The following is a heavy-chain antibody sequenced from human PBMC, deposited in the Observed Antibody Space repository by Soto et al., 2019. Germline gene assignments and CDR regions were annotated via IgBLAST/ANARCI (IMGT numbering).Heavy chain of an antibody. CDR1: GGPFSSYS. CDR2: IIPIFGTA. CDR3: ARVPSQEIPGLYCSSTSCYAPGDY. D-gene: IGHD2-2*01. Sequence: SVKVSWKASGGPFSSYSISWVRQAPGQGLEWMGGIIPIFGTANYAQKFQGRVTITADESTSTAYMELSSLRSEDTAVYYCARVPSQEIPGLYCSSTSCYAPGDYWGQGTLVTVSS. V-gene: IGHV1-69*13. J-gene: IGHJ4*02.